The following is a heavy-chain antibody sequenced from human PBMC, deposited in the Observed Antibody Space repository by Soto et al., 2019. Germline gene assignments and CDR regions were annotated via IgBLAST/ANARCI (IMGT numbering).Heavy chain of an antibody. V-gene: IGHV1-3*01. CDR1: GYTFTSYA. J-gene: IGHJ4*02. Sequence: ASVKVSCKASGYTFTSYAMHWVRQAPGQRLEWMGWINAGNGNTKYSQKFQGRVTITRDTSASTAYMELSSLRSEDTAVYYCARDLAAVAVYFDYWGQGTLVTVSS. D-gene: IGHD6-19*01. CDR2: INAGNGNT. CDR3: ARDLAAVAVYFDY.